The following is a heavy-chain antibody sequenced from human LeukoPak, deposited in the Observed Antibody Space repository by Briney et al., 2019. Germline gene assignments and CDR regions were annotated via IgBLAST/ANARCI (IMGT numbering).Heavy chain of an antibody. V-gene: IGHV3-30*02. CDR3: TTITVASHFDY. CDR1: GFSFSSYD. Sequence: GGSLRLSCAASGFSFSSYDMYWVRQAPGKGLEWVAFIRYDGHNKYYADSVKGRFTISRDNSESTLYLQLNSLRAEDTAVYYCTTITVASHFDYWGPGTLVTVSS. D-gene: IGHD6-19*01. CDR2: IRYDGHNK. J-gene: IGHJ4*02.